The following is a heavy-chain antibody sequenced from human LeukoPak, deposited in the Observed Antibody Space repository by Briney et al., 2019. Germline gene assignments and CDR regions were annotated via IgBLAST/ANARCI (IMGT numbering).Heavy chain of an antibody. CDR3: ARGDYYGPGSYSSHYFDY. CDR1: GYTFTGYY. J-gene: IGHJ4*02. Sequence: ASVKVSCKASGYTFTGYYMHWVRQAPGQGLEWMGWINPNSGGTNYAQKFQGRVTMTRDTSISTAYMELSRLRSDDTAVYYCARGDYYGPGSYSSHYFDYWGQGTLVTVSS. D-gene: IGHD3-10*01. V-gene: IGHV1-2*02. CDR2: INPNSGGT.